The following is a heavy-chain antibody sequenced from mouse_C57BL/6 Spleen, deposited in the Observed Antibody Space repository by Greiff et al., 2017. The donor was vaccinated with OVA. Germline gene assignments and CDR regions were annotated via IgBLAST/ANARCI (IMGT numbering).Heavy chain of an antibody. V-gene: IGHV1-69*01. CDR3: AASTGSSMDY. J-gene: IGHJ4*01. CDR2: IDPSDSYT. CDR1: GYTFTSYW. Sequence: QVQLQQSGAELVMPGASVKLSCKASGYTFTSYWMHWVKQRPGQGLEWIGEIDPSDSYTNYNQKFKGKSTLTVDKSSSTAYMQLSSLTSEDSAVYYCAASTGSSMDYWGQGTSVTVSS. D-gene: IGHD1-1*01.